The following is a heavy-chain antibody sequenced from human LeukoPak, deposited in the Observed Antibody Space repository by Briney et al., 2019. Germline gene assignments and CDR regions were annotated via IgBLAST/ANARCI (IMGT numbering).Heavy chain of an antibody. CDR1: GFTFSSYW. Sequence: GGSLRLSCAASGFTFSSYWMHWVRQAPGKGLEWVSGISWNSANTGYADSVKGRFTISRDNAKNSLYLQMNSLKAEDTAIYYCATSIGVAVAFDFWGQGTLVTVSS. D-gene: IGHD6-19*01. CDR2: ISWNSANT. V-gene: IGHV3-9*01. CDR3: ATSIGVAVAFDF. J-gene: IGHJ4*02.